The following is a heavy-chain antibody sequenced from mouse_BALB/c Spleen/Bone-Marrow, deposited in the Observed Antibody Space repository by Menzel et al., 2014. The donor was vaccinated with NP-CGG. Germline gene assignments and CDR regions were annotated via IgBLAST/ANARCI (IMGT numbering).Heavy chain of an antibody. D-gene: IGHD1-1*01. CDR2: INNNGGST. J-gene: IGHJ1*01. Sequence: EVKVVESGGGLVQPGGSLKLSCGASGFTFNSYGMSWVRQTPDKRLELVATINNNGGSTYYPDSVKGQFTISRDNAKNTLYLQMSSLKSEDTAMYYCARVYGWYFDVWGAGTTVTVSS. CDR1: GFTFNSYG. V-gene: IGHV5-6-3*01. CDR3: ARVYGWYFDV.